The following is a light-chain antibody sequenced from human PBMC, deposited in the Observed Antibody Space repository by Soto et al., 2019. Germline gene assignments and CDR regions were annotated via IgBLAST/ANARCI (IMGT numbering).Light chain of an antibody. CDR2: VAS. V-gene: IGKV3-11*01. J-gene: IGKJ2*01. CDR3: QDRSNWPPVYT. Sequence: EIVLTQSPATLSLSPGERATLSCRASQSVSNYLAWYQQKPGQAPRLLIYVASNRATGIPARFSGSGSGTDFTLTISTLEPEDFAVYYCQDRSNWPPVYTFGQGTKLEI. CDR1: QSVSNY.